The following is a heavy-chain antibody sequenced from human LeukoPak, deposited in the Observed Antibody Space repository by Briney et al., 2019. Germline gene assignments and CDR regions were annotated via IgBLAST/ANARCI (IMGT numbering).Heavy chain of an antibody. CDR3: AKDRRGPSDYYDSSAPSPKNY. CDR1: GFTFSTNA. CDR2: ISGSGGST. Sequence: PGGSLRLSCAASGFTFSTNAMSWVRQAPGKGLEWASVISGSGGSTYYADSVKGRFTISGDNSKNTLYLQMNSLRAEDTAVYYCAKDRRGPSDYYDSSAPSPKNYWGQGTLVTVSS. D-gene: IGHD3-22*01. J-gene: IGHJ4*02. V-gene: IGHV3-23*01.